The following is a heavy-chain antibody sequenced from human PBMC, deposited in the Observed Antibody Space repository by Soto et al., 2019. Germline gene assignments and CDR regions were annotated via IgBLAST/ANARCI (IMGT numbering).Heavy chain of an antibody. D-gene: IGHD5-12*01. Sequence: QLQLQEPGPGLVKPSETLSLTCTVSGGSISSSSYYWGWIRQPPGKGLEWIGSIYYSGSTYYNPSPMSRVTISVETYKNQVSLKLSYVTDADTAVYYCARRDVATRDAFDIWGQGTMVTVSS. J-gene: IGHJ3*02. V-gene: IGHV4-39*01. CDR2: IYYSGST. CDR1: GGSISSSSYY. CDR3: ARRDVATRDAFDI.